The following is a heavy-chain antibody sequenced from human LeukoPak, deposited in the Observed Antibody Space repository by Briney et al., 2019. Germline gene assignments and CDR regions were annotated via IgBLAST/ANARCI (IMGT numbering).Heavy chain of an antibody. Sequence: GASVKVSCKASGYTFTGYYMHWVRQAPGQGLEWMGWINPKSGGTNYAQKFQGRVTMTRDTPISTAYMELSRLRSDDTAVYYCARDRPEYYYDSSGYMVHYFDYWGQGTLVTVSS. CDR3: ARDRPEYYYDSSGYMVHYFDY. D-gene: IGHD3-22*01. V-gene: IGHV1-2*02. CDR2: INPKSGGT. J-gene: IGHJ4*02. CDR1: GYTFTGYY.